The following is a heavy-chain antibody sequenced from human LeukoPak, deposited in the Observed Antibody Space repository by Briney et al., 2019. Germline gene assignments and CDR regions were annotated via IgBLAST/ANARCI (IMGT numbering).Heavy chain of an antibody. V-gene: IGHV3-48*03. CDR1: GFTFSSYE. J-gene: IGHJ4*02. CDR3: ARDNQRITIFGVVTPYFEY. CDR2: ISSSGSTI. Sequence: PGGSLRLSCAASGFTFSSYEMNWVRQAPGKGLEWASYISSSGSTIYYADSVKGRFTISRDNAKNSLYLQMNSLRAEDTAVYYCARDNQRITIFGVVTPYFEYWGQGTLVTVSS. D-gene: IGHD3-3*01.